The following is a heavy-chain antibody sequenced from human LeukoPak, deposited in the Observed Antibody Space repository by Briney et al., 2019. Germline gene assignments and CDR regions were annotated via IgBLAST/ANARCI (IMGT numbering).Heavy chain of an antibody. D-gene: IGHD5-12*01. Sequence: SETLSLTCTVSGGSISSYYWSWIRQPPGKGLEWSVYIYYSGSTNYNPSLKSRVTISVDTSKNQFSLKLSSVTAADTAVYYCARGYSGYLRGAFDIWGQGTMVTVSS. J-gene: IGHJ3*02. CDR3: ARGYSGYLRGAFDI. V-gene: IGHV4-59*01. CDR2: IYYSGST. CDR1: GGSISSYY.